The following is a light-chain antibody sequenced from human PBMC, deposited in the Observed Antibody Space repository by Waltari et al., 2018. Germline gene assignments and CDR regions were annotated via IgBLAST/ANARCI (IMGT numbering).Light chain of an antibody. V-gene: IGKV3-20*01. CDR3: QQYDSSPPT. J-gene: IGKJ4*02. CDR1: QTVRTTY. Sequence: CRASQTVRTTYLAWYQQKPGQAPTLLIYGASSRATGIPDRFSGSGSETDFSLTISSLEPEDFAVYYCQQYDSSPPTFGGGTKVEIK. CDR2: GAS.